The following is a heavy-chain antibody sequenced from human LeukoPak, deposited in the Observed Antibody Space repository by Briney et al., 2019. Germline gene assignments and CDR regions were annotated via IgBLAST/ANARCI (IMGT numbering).Heavy chain of an antibody. CDR1: GYTFTASY. V-gene: IGHV1-2*02. J-gene: IGHJ4*02. D-gene: IGHD5-24*01. CDR2: INPNSGGT. Sequence: ASVKVSCKASGYTFTASYIHWVRQAPGQGLEWMGWINPNSGGTDYAQKFQGRVTMTRDTSISTVYMELSSLRSEDTAVYYCARPNRHGYNLDSWGQGILVTVSS. CDR3: ARPNRHGYNLDS.